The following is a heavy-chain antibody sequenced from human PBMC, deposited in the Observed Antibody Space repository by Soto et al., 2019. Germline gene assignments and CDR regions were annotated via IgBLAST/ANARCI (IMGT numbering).Heavy chain of an antibody. CDR2: SNHSGST. J-gene: IGHJ5*02. D-gene: IGHD2-15*01. Sequence: QVQLQQWGAGLLKPSETLSLTCAVYGGSFSGYYWSWIRQPPGKGLEWIGESNHSGSTNYNPSLKSRVTISVDTSKNQFSLKLSSVTAADTAVYYCARRRPHIVVVVAATLGWFDPWGQGTLVTVSS. CDR3: ARRRPHIVVVVAATLGWFDP. V-gene: IGHV4-34*01. CDR1: GGSFSGYY.